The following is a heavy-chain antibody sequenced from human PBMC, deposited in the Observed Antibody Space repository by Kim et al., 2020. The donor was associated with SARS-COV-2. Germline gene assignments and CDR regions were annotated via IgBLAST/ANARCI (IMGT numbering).Heavy chain of an antibody. CDR3: ARGGELWFGEFHFDY. V-gene: IGHV1-2*05. D-gene: IGHD3-10*01. J-gene: IGHJ4*02. CDR1: GYTFTGYY. Sequence: ASVKVSCKASGYTFTGYYMHWVRQAPGQGLEWMGRINPNSGGTNYAQKFQGRVTMTRDTSISTAYMELSRLRSDDTVVYYCARGGELWFGEFHFDYWGQGTLVTVSS. CDR2: INPNSGGT.